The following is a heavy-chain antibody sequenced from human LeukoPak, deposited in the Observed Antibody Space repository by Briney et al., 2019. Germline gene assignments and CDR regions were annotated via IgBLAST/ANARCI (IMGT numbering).Heavy chain of an antibody. D-gene: IGHD5-18*01. CDR2: ISGSGGST. V-gene: IGHV3-23*01. J-gene: IGHJ4*02. Sequence: GGSLRLSCAASGFTFSSYAMRWVRQAPGKGLKWVSAISGSGGSTYYADSVKGRFTISRDNSKNTLYLQMNSLSAEDTAVYYCAKDRRIQLWLGFDYWCQGTVVTVSS. CDR3: AKDRRIQLWLGFDY. CDR1: GFTFSSYA.